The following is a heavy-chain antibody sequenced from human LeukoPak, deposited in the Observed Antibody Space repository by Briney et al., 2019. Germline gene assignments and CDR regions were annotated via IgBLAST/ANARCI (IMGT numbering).Heavy chain of an antibody. CDR1: GGSISSSGYY. J-gene: IGHJ4*02. CDR3: ARGAKVPYYYDSSGDGGY. D-gene: IGHD3-22*01. V-gene: IGHV4-39*01. Sequence: SETLSLTCTVSGGSISSSGYYWGWIRQPPGKGLEWIGSIYYSGSTYYNPSLKSRVTISVDTSKNQFSLKLSSVTAADTAVYYCARGAKVPYYYDSSGDGGYWGQGTLVTVSS. CDR2: IYYSGST.